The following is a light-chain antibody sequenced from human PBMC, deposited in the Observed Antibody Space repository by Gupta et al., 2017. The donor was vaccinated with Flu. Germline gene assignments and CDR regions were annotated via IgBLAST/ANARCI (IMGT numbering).Light chain of an antibody. J-gene: IGKJ1*01. Sequence: EIVMTQSPATLSVSPGERATLSCRASQRVNSNLAWYQQKPDQAPRLLIYGASTRDTSIPARFSGSGYGTDLTLTISSRQSEDFAVYYCQQNKSWPPGTFGQGTKVEIK. CDR1: QRVNSN. V-gene: IGKV3-15*01. CDR2: GAS. CDR3: QQNKSWPPGT.